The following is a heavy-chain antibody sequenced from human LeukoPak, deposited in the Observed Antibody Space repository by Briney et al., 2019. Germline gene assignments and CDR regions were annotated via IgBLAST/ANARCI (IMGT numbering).Heavy chain of an antibody. CDR1: GYTFTSYD. Sequence: GASVKVSCKASGYTFTSYDVNWARQATGQGLEWMGWVNPNSGHTGYAQKFQGRVTMTTNTSISTAYMELSSLRSEDTAVYYCARSAPGSYCSGGSCPYFDYWGQGTLVSVSS. D-gene: IGHD2-15*01. J-gene: IGHJ4*02. CDR2: VNPNSGHT. V-gene: IGHV1-8*01. CDR3: ARSAPGSYCSGGSCPYFDY.